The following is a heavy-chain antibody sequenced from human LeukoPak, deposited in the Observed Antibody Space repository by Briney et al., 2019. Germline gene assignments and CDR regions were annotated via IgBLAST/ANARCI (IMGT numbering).Heavy chain of an antibody. V-gene: IGHV3-21*01. CDR2: ISSSSSYI. CDR1: GFTFSSYS. Sequence: PGGSLRLSCAASGFTFSSYSMNWVRQAPGKGLEWVSSISSSSSYIYYADSVKGRFTISRDNAKNSLYLQMNSLRAEDTAVYYCARALRYYGSGSSDAFDIWGQGTMVTVSS. D-gene: IGHD3-10*01. J-gene: IGHJ3*02. CDR3: ARALRYYGSGSSDAFDI.